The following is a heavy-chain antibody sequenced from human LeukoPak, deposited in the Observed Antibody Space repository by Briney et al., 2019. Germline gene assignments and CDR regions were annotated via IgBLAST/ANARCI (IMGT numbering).Heavy chain of an antibody. CDR2: IHHSGTT. CDR3: ARAVTYNWNDGGDWFDP. CDR1: GDSVISSIW. Sequence: PSGTLSLTCAVSGDSVISSIWWSWVRQPPGKGLEWIGEIHHSGTTNYNPSLTSRVTLSLDRSKNQFSLKLSSVTAADTAVYYCARAVTYNWNDGGDWFDPWGQGTLVTVSS. D-gene: IGHD1-1*01. J-gene: IGHJ5*02. V-gene: IGHV4-4*02.